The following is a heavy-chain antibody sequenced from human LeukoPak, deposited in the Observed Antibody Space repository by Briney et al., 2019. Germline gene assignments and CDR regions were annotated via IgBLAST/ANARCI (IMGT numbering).Heavy chain of an antibody. CDR1: GFTFSSYW. CDR3: ARVRWGGLYYFDY. CDR2: INSDGRST. J-gene: IGHJ4*02. D-gene: IGHD3-16*01. Sequence: GGSLRLSCAASGFTFSSYWMHWVRQAPGKGLVGVSRINSDGRSTNYADSVKGRFTISSDNAKNTLYLQMNSLRAEDTAVYYCARVRWGGLYYFDYWGQGTLVTVSS. V-gene: IGHV3-74*01.